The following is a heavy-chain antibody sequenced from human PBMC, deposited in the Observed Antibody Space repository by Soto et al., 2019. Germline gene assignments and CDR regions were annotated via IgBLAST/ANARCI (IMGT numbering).Heavy chain of an antibody. CDR2: ISYSGST. V-gene: IGHV4-31*03. CDR1: GGSIKNSGYY. D-gene: IGHD4-4*01. Sequence: QVQLQESGPGLVKPSQTLSLTCTVSGGSIKNSGYYWSWIRQHPEKGLEWIGYISYSGSTDYAPSLKIRVTMSVDTSKNQFSLNLTSVTAADTAVYYCGRDAVTKRDFYYYGMDVWGRGTTVTVSS. J-gene: IGHJ6*02. CDR3: GRDAVTKRDFYYYGMDV.